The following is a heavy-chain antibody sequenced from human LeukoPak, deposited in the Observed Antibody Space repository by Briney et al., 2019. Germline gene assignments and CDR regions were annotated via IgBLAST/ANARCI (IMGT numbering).Heavy chain of an antibody. Sequence: GGSLRLSCTASGFTFGEYAVSWFRQAPGKGLEWVGFIRSKPYGGTTESAASVKGRFSIPRDDSKSIAYLQMNSLKTEDTAVYYCTRVRYSSGWLGGHLDAFDIWGQGTMVTVSS. CDR1: GFTFGEYA. D-gene: IGHD6-19*01. J-gene: IGHJ3*02. V-gene: IGHV3-49*03. CDR3: TRVRYSSGWLGGHLDAFDI. CDR2: IRSKPYGGTT.